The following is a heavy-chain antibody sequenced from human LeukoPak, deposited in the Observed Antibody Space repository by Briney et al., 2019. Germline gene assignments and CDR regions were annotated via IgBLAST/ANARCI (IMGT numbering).Heavy chain of an antibody. J-gene: IGHJ4*02. Sequence: SETLSLTCTVSGYSISSGYYWGWIRQPPGKGLEWIGEINHSGSTNYNPSLKSRVTISVDTSKNQFSLKLSSVTAADMAVYYCAMSSGSTRGLSDYWGQGTLVTVSS. CDR3: AMSSGSTRGLSDY. CDR1: GYSISSGYY. D-gene: IGHD3-22*01. CDR2: INHSGST. V-gene: IGHV4-38-2*02.